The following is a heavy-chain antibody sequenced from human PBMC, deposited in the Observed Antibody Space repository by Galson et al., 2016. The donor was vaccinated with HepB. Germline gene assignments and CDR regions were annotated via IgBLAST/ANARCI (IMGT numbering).Heavy chain of an antibody. J-gene: IGHJ3*02. CDR1: GGSISRYY. CDR3: ARRGTYYYDSSTSHYNAFDI. D-gene: IGHD3-22*01. V-gene: IGHV4-59*01. Sequence: SETLSLTCTVSGGSISRYYWSWIRQSPGKGLEWIGYVYYSGSTNYNPSLKSRVTISVDTSKKQFSLKMSSVTAEDPAVYYCARRGTYYYDSSTSHYNAFDIWGPGTMVTVSS. CDR2: VYYSGST.